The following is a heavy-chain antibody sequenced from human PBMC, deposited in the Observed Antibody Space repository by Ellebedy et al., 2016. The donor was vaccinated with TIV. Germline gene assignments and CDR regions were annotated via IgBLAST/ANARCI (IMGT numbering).Heavy chain of an antibody. Sequence: GESLKISCTGSGFTFGDYAMSWFRQAPGKGLEWVGFIRSKGYGGTTEYAASVKGRFSISRDESKSIAYLQMTSLKTEDTAVYYCSTQRSSRFTMIGYFDYWGQGTLVTVSS. CDR1: GFTFGDYA. D-gene: IGHD3-22*01. V-gene: IGHV3-49*03. CDR2: IRSKGYGGTT. CDR3: STQRSSRFTMIGYFDY. J-gene: IGHJ4*02.